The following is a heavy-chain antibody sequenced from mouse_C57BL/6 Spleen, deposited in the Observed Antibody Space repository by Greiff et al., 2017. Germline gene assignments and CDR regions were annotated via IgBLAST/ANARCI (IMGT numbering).Heavy chain of an antibody. V-gene: IGHV5-17*01. CDR3: ARWTVTTGYYFDY. J-gene: IGHJ2*01. CDR2: ISSGSSTI. Sequence: EVKLVESGGGLVKPGGSLKLSCAASGFTFSDYGMHWVRQAPEKGLEWVAYISSGSSTIYYADTVKGRVTISRDNAKNTLFLQMTSLRAEDTAMYYCARWTVTTGYYFDYWGQGTTLTVSS. D-gene: IGHD2-2*01. CDR1: GFTFSDYG.